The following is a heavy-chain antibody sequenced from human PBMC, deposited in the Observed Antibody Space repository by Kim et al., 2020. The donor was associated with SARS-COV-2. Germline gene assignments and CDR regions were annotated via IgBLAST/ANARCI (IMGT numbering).Heavy chain of an antibody. J-gene: IGHJ3*02. CDR2: ISWDGGST. D-gene: IGHD6-19*01. V-gene: IGHV3-43*01. CDR1: GFTFDDYT. Sequence: GGSLRLSCAASGFTFDDYTMHWVRQAPGKGLEWVSLISWDGGSTYYADSVKGRFTISRDNSKNSLYLQMNSLRTEDTALYYCAKGGQWPHGGAFDIWGQGTMVTVSS. CDR3: AKGGQWPHGGAFDI.